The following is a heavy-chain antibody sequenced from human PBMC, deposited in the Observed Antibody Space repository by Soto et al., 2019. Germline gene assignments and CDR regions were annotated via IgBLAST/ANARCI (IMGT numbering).Heavy chain of an antibody. CDR3: TTDHFPLITETTIYYYYYGMDV. CDR1: GFTFSNAW. J-gene: IGHJ6*02. D-gene: IGHD1-7*01. Sequence: PGGSLRLSCAASGFTFSNAWMNWVRQAPGKGLEWVGRIKSKTDGGTTDYAAPVKGRFTISRDDSKNTLYLQMNSLKTEDTAVYYCTTDHFPLITETTIYYYYYGMDVWGQGTTVTVSS. V-gene: IGHV3-15*07. CDR2: IKSKTDGGTT.